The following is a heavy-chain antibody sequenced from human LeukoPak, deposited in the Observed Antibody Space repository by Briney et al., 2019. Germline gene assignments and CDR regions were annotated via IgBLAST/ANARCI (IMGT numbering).Heavy chain of an antibody. CDR2: ISYDGSNK. J-gene: IGHJ4*02. CDR3: ASSPHYGTFDY. Sequence: GGSLRLSCAASGFTFSSYAMHWVRQAPGKGLEWVAVISYDGSNKYYADSVKGRFTISRDDSKNTLYLQMGSLRAEDMAVYYCASSPHYGTFDYWGQGTLVTVSS. V-gene: IGHV3-30*14. D-gene: IGHD4-17*01. CDR1: GFTFSSYA.